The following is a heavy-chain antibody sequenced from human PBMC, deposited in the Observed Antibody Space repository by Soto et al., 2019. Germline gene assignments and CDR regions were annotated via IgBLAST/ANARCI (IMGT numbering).Heavy chain of an antibody. J-gene: IGHJ5*02. CDR3: AQLVAAAFSRRNWFDP. CDR1: GGKIGDHG. CDR2: ISGSGGST. D-gene: IGHD2-15*01. V-gene: IGHV3-23*01. Sequence: GVSHSVWKGAAGGKIGDHGGSWISQNQGKGLEWVSAISGSGGSTYYADSVKGRFTISRDNSKNTLYLQMNSLRAEDTAVYYCAQLVAAAFSRRNWFDPWGQGTLVTVSS.